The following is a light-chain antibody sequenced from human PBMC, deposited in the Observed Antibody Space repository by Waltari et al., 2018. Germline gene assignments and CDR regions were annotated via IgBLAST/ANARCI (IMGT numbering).Light chain of an antibody. CDR2: QDA. CDR3: QAWDSNSYV. J-gene: IGLJ1*01. CDR1: KLRDKF. Sequence: YALTQPPSVSVSPGHTARITCTGDKLRDKFVCWYRQRPGQSPVLVIYQDAKRPSGNPDRFSGSNSGNTATLTISGTQAMYEADYYCQAWDSNSYVFGTGTKVTVL. V-gene: IGLV3-1*01.